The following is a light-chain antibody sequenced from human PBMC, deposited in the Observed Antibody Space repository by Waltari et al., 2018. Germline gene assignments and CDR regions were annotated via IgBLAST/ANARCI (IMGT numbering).Light chain of an antibody. CDR1: QSVSRT. V-gene: IGKV3-20*01. J-gene: IGKJ1*01. CDR2: DAS. CDR3: QKYGTLPAT. Sequence: EIVLTQSPGTLCLSPGERATLSCRASQSVSRTLAWYQQKPGQAPRILIYDASTRATGIPDRFSGSGSGTDFSLTISRLEPEDFAVYYCQKYGTLPATFGQGTKVEIK.